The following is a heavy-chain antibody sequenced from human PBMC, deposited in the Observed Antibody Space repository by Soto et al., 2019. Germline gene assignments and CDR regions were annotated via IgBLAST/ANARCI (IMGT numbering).Heavy chain of an antibody. J-gene: IGHJ3*02. D-gene: IGHD3-10*01. CDR3: ARDGPMDRAFDI. Sequence: ASVKVSCKASGYTFTSYAMHWVRQAPGQRLEWMGWINAGNGNIKYSQKFQGRITITRDTSASTAYMELSSLRSEDTAVYYCARDGPMDRAFDIWGQGTMVTVSS. V-gene: IGHV1-3*01. CDR1: GYTFTSYA. CDR2: INAGNGNI.